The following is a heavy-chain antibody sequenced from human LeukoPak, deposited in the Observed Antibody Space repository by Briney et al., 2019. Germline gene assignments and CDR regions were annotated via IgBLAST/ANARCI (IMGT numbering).Heavy chain of an antibody. CDR2: INPSGGST. Sequence: GASVKVSCKASGYTFTGYYMHWVRQAPGQGLEWMGIINPSGGSTSYAQKFQGRVTMTRDMSTSTVYMELSSLRSEDTAVYYCARALYSSSWYLISDYWGQGTLVTVSS. J-gene: IGHJ4*02. CDR1: GYTFTGYY. CDR3: ARALYSSSWYLISDY. V-gene: IGHV1-46*01. D-gene: IGHD6-13*01.